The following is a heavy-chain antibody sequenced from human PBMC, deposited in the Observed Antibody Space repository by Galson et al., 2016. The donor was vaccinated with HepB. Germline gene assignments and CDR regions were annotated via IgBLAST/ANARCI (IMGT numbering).Heavy chain of an antibody. CDR2: ISSHNSNI. V-gene: IGHV3-21*01. CDR3: VRGAGGYAPHFDY. Sequence: SLRLSCAASGFPFSINSMNWVRQAPGKGLEWVSFISSHNSNIYYADSVNGRFTISRDNAYNSLYLQMNSLRVEDTAVYYCVRGAGGYAPHFDYWGQGTLVTVSS. D-gene: IGHD5-12*01. J-gene: IGHJ4*02. CDR1: GFPFSINS.